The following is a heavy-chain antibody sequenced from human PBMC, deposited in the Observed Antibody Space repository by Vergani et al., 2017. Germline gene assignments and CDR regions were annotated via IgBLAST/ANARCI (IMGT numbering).Heavy chain of an antibody. CDR3: AKANPRNSGYDDLYNYHALDV. Sequence: EVQLLESGGDLVQPGGSLRLSCAASGFTFNHYAMNWVRQAPGKGLEWVSVISGSGGSTYYAGSATGRFTISRDSSKSTLYLQMNSLSAGDTAVYYCAKANPRNSGYDDLYNYHALDVWGQGTTVTVSS. D-gene: IGHD5-12*01. CDR2: ISGSGGST. J-gene: IGHJ6*02. CDR1: GFTFNHYA. V-gene: IGHV3-23*01.